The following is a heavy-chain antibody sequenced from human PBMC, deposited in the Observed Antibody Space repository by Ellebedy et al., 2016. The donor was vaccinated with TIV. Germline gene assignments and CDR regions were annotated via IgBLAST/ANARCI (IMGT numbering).Heavy chain of an antibody. Sequence: AASVKVSCKTSGYSFTGYYIHWVRQAPGQGPEWMGWIHPNTGDAIYAQKFQGRVTMTGDTSTSTLYMELSSLRSEDTAVYYCAREYYDHSGPGGQGFDYWGQGTLVTVSS. J-gene: IGHJ4*02. D-gene: IGHD3-22*01. V-gene: IGHV1-2*02. CDR3: AREYYDHSGPGGQGFDY. CDR1: GYSFTGYY. CDR2: IHPNTGDA.